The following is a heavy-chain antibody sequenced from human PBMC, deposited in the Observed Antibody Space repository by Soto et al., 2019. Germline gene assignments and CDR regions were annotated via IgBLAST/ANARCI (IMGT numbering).Heavy chain of an antibody. V-gene: IGHV1-46*03. D-gene: IGHD5-18*01. J-gene: IGHJ6*03. Sequence: QVQLVQSGAEVKKPGASVKVSCKASGYTFTNYYIHWVRQAPGQGLEWMGMINPSGGSTTYAQKFQGRVTMTRAASTSTVFMELSSLRSEDTALYYCSRDAWYSKTYRYDMDVWGRGTPVTVSS. CDR2: INPSGGST. CDR3: SRDAWYSKTYRYDMDV. CDR1: GYTFTNYY.